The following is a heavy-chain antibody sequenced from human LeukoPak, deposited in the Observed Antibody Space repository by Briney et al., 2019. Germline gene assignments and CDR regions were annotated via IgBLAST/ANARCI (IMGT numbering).Heavy chain of an antibody. CDR3: ARGTTVVNYYFDY. CDR2: VIPIFGTA. CDR1: GGTFSSYA. Sequence: SVKVSCKASGGTFSSYAISWVRQAPGQGLEWMGGVIPIFGTANYAQKFQGRVTITADESTSTAYMELSSLRSEDTAVYYCARGTTVVNYYFDYWGQGTLVTVSS. D-gene: IGHD4-23*01. V-gene: IGHV1-69*13. J-gene: IGHJ4*02.